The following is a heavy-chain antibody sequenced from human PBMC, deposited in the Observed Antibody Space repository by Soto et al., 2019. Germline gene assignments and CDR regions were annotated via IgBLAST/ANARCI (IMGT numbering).Heavy chain of an antibody. CDR3: ARWNDYRAIDC. CDR1: GFTFRDYY. D-gene: IGHD4-4*01. J-gene: IGHJ4*02. V-gene: IGHV3-11*04. Sequence: DGSQNLSYTSSGFTFRDYYMSLIRQAPGMGLEWVSYISGIGNSIYYADSVQGRFTISRDNSKNMLDLQMNSLRAEDTAVYYCARWNDYRAIDCWGQGSLVTISP. CDR2: ISGIGNSI.